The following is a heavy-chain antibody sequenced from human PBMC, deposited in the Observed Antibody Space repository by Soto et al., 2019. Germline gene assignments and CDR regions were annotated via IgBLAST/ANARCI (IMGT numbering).Heavy chain of an antibody. Sequence: QVHLVRSGAEVKKPGASVKVSCKGSGYAFTTYGITWVRQAPGQGLEWMGWISAHNGNTNYAQKLQGRVTVTRDTSTSTAYMELRSLISDHTAVYYCARGRYVDYSGQGALVTVSS. CDR3: ARGRYVDY. CDR1: GYAFTTYG. V-gene: IGHV1-18*01. J-gene: IGHJ4*02. D-gene: IGHD1-1*01. CDR2: ISAHNGNT.